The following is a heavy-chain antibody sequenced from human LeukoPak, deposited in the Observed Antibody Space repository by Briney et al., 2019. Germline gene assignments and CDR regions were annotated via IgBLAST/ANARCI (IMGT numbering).Heavy chain of an antibody. D-gene: IGHD2-2*01. Sequence: PGGSLRLSCAASGFTFSNAWLSWVRQAPGKGLEWVGHIKSKADGGTTDYAAPVKGRFTISRDDSKNTLYLLMNSLQTEDTAVYYCNADLNLYCPSTTCDFDYWGQGTLVTVSS. CDR2: IKSKADGGTT. V-gene: IGHV3-15*01. J-gene: IGHJ4*02. CDR1: GFTFSNAW. CDR3: NADLNLYCPSTTCDFDY.